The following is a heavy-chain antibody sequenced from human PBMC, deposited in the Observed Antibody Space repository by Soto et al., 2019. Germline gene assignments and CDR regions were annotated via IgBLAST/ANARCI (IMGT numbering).Heavy chain of an antibody. J-gene: IGHJ4*02. Sequence: GGSLRLSCAASGFTFSSFWVHWVRQAPGEGLVWVSRINSDGSNTNYADSVKGRFTISRDNAKNTLYLQMNSLRAEDTAVYYCARGGVPAAMSYWGQGTLVTVSS. D-gene: IGHD2-2*01. CDR3: ARGGVPAAMSY. V-gene: IGHV3-74*01. CDR1: GFTFSSFW. CDR2: INSDGSNT.